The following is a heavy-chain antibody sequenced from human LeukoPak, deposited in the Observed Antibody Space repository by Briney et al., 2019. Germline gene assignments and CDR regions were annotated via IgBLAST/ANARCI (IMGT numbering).Heavy chain of an antibody. D-gene: IGHD6-6*01. V-gene: IGHV3-33*06. J-gene: IGHJ5*02. CDR1: GFTFSSYG. Sequence: GRSLRLSCAASGFTFSSYGMHWVRQAPGKGLEWVAVIWYDGSNKYYADSVKGRFTISRDNSKNTLYLQMNSLRAEDTAVYYCAKGKSIAARSGGWFDPWGQGTLVTVSS. CDR3: AKGKSIAARSGGWFDP. CDR2: IWYDGSNK.